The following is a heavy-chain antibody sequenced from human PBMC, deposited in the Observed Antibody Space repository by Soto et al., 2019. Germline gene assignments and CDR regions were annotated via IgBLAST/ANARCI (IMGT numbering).Heavy chain of an antibody. CDR2: VSTNDDRT. D-gene: IGHD3-22*01. J-gene: IGHJ4*02. Sequence: QVQLVQSGPEVKMPGASVKVSCKTSGYIFTAYGLAWLRQAPGQRPERMGWVSTNDDRTNYAQKFQGRVTMTTDRSTTTTSMELRSLRPDDTAVYYCARELNTESSAYYSFAFCGQGTLVTVSS. CDR1: GYIFTAYG. CDR3: ARELNTESSAYYSFAF. V-gene: IGHV1-18*01.